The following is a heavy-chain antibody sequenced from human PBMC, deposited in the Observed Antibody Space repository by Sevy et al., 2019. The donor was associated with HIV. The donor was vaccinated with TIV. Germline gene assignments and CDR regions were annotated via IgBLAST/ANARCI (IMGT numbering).Heavy chain of an antibody. J-gene: IGHJ4*02. CDR3: AKAHYDYIWVSYRLDY. Sequence: GGSLRLSCAASGFTFSSYGMHWVRQAPGKGLEWVAFIRYDGSNKYYADSVKGRFTISRDNSKNTLYLQMNSLRAEDTAVYYCAKAHYDYIWVSYRLDYWGQGTLVTVSS. CDR1: GFTFSSYG. CDR2: IRYDGSNK. D-gene: IGHD3-16*02. V-gene: IGHV3-30*02.